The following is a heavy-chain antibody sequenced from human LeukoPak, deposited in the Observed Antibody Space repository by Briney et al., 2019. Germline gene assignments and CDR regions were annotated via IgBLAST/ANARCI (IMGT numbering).Heavy chain of an antibody. CDR2: INHSGST. CDR3: ARKYCSGGSCYSGFDY. J-gene: IGHJ4*02. CDR1: GGSFSGYY. Sequence: PSETLSLTCAVYGGSFSGYYWSWIRQPPGKRLEWIGEINHSGSTNYNPSLKSRVTISVDTSKNQFSLKLSSVTAADTAVYYCARKYCSGGSCYSGFDYWGQGTLVTVSS. V-gene: IGHV4-34*01. D-gene: IGHD2-15*01.